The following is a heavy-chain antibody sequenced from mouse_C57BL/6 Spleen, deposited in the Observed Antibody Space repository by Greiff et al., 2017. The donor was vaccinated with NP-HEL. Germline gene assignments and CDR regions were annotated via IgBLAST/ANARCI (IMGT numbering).Heavy chain of an antibody. CDR3: ARGDGYYVFDD. CDR1: GYTFTSYW. CDR2: IHPNSGST. V-gene: IGHV1-64*01. J-gene: IGHJ2*01. D-gene: IGHD2-3*01. Sequence: QVQLKQPGAELVKPGASVKLSCKASGYTFTSYWMHWVKQRPGQGLEWIGMIHPNSGSTNYNAKFKSKATLTVDKSSSTAYMQLSSLTSDDSAVYYCARGDGYYVFDDWGKGTTLTVAS.